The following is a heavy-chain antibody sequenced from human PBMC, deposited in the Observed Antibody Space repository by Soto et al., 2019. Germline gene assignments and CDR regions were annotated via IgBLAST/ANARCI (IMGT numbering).Heavy chain of an antibody. J-gene: IGHJ5*02. D-gene: IGHD3-10*01. Sequence: GGSLRLSCAASGFTFSSYAMHWVRQAPGKGLEWVAVISYDGSNKYYADSVKGRFTISRDNSKNTLYLQMNSLRAEDTAVYYCASDTGTVMVRGVIITGENWFDPWGQGTLVTVSS. V-gene: IGHV3-30-3*01. CDR3: ASDTGTVMVRGVIITGENWFDP. CDR2: ISYDGSNK. CDR1: GFTFSSYA.